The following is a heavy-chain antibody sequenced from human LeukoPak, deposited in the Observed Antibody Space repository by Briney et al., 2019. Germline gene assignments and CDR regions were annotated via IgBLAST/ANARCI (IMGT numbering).Heavy chain of an antibody. CDR3: AKDGGVLRYFDWLPHFDY. CDR2: ISYDGSNK. Sequence: GGSLRLSCAASGFTFSSYGMHWVRQAPGKGLEWVAVISYDGSNKYYADSVKGRFTISGDNSKNTLYLPMNSLRAEDTAVYYCAKDGGVLRYFDWLPHFDYWGQGTLVTVSS. J-gene: IGHJ4*02. V-gene: IGHV3-30*18. D-gene: IGHD3-9*01. CDR1: GFTFSSYG.